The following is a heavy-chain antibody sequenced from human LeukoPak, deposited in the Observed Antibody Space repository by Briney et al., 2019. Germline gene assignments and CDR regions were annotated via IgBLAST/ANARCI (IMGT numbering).Heavy chain of an antibody. CDR3: ARGPMATTGSGDY. CDR1: GGTFSSYA. Sequence: SVKVSCKASGGTFSSYAISWVRQAPGQGLEWMGRIIPIFGIANYAQKFQGRVTITADKSTSTAYMELSSLRSEDTAVYYCARGPMATTGSGDYWGQGTLVTVSS. CDR2: IIPIFGIA. J-gene: IGHJ4*02. D-gene: IGHD5-24*01. V-gene: IGHV1-69*04.